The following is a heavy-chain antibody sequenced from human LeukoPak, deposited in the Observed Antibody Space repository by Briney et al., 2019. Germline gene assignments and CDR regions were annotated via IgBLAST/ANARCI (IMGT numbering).Heavy chain of an antibody. CDR2: ISYDGSNK. CDR3: AGFRGYSYGLDY. D-gene: IGHD5-18*01. J-gene: IGHJ4*02. CDR1: GFTFSSYA. Sequence: PGGSLRLSCAASGFTFSSYAMHWVRQAPGKGLEWVAVISYDGSNKYYADSVKGRFTIPRDNSKNTLYLQMNSLRAGDTAVYYCAGFRGYSYGLDYWGQGTLVTVSS. V-gene: IGHV3-30-3*01.